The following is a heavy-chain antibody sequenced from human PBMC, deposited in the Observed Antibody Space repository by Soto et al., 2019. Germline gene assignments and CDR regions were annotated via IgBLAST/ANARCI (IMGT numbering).Heavy chain of an antibody. Sequence: QVQLVESGGGVVQPGRSLRLSCAAPGFTFSGYAMHWVRQAPGKGLEWVAVISYDGSNKYYADSVKGRFTISRDNSKNTLYLQMNSLRAEDTAVYYCARDSGVPAAVSSLDYSNYGTPVYWGQGTLVTVSS. D-gene: IGHD4-4*01. CDR1: GFTFSGYA. CDR2: ISYDGSNK. J-gene: IGHJ4*02. V-gene: IGHV3-30-3*01. CDR3: ARDSGVPAAVSSLDYSNYGTPVY.